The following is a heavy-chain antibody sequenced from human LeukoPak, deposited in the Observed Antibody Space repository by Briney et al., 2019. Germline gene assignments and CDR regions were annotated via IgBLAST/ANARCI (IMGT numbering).Heavy chain of an antibody. CDR3: ARDARGGDYDFWSGYYMEFDY. Sequence: SQTLSLTCTVSGGSISSGSYYWSWIRQPAGKGLEWIGRIYTSGSTNYNPSLKSRVTISVDTSKNQFSLKLSSVTAADTAVYYCARDARGGDYDFWSGYYMEFDYWGQGTLVTVSS. J-gene: IGHJ4*02. D-gene: IGHD3-3*01. CDR2: IYTSGST. V-gene: IGHV4-61*02. CDR1: GGSISSGSYY.